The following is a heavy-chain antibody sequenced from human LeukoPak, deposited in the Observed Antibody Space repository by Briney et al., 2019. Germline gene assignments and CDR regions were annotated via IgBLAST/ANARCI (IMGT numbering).Heavy chain of an antibody. CDR3: VLKWLNHAGRF. J-gene: IGHJ4*02. V-gene: IGHV3-9*01. CDR1: GFTFDDYA. D-gene: IGHD3-22*01. Sequence: PGGSLRLSCAASGFTFDDYAMHWVRQAPGKGLEWVSGISWNSGSIGYADSVKGRFTISRDNAKNSLYLQMNSLRAEDTALYYCVLKWLNHAGRFWGQGTLVTVSS. CDR2: ISWNSGSI.